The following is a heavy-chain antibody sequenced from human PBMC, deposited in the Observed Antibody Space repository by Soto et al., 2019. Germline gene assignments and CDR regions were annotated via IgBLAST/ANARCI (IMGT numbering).Heavy chain of an antibody. D-gene: IGHD2-21*01. J-gene: IGHJ6*03. Sequence: QVQLVQSGAEVKKPGSSVKVSCEASGGSFISYTFTWVRQAPGQGLEWMGRIIPIQGRANYALKVQDRVTITADRSTKTVYRELRSLRPEDTAVYYCAKSLLFVDHAYMDVWGKGTTVTVSS. CDR2: IIPIQGRA. CDR1: GGSFISYT. V-gene: IGHV1-69*02. CDR3: AKSLLFVDHAYMDV.